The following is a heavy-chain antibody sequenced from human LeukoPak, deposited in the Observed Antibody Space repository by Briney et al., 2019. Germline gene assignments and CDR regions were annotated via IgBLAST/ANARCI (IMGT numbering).Heavy chain of an antibody. CDR2: TNAGNGNT. D-gene: IGHD1-26*01. Sequence: ASVKVSCKASGYTFTSYAMHWVRQAPGQRLEWMGWTNAGNGNTKYSQKFQGRVTITRDTSASTAYMELSSLRSEDTAVYYCARDNPLWDDAFDIWGQGTMVTVSS. CDR3: ARDNPLWDDAFDI. J-gene: IGHJ3*02. CDR1: GYTFTSYA. V-gene: IGHV1-3*01.